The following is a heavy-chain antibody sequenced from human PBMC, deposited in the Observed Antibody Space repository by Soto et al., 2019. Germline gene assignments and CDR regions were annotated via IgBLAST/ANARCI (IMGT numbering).Heavy chain of an antibody. CDR3: ARVSIAAAGTRIGAFDI. V-gene: IGHV4-31*03. Sequence: SETLSLTCTVSGGPISSGGYYWSWIRQHPGKGLEWIGYIYYSGSTYYNPSLKSRVTISVDTSKNQFSLKLSSVTAADTAVYYCARVSIAAAGTRIGAFDIWGQGTMVT. CDR2: IYYSGST. CDR1: GGPISSGGYY. J-gene: IGHJ3*02. D-gene: IGHD6-13*01.